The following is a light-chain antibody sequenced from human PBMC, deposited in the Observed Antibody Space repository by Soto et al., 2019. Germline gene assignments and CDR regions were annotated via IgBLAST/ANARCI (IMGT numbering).Light chain of an antibody. CDR2: GAS. Sequence: EIVMTQSPATLSVSPGERATLSCRASQSVSSNLAWYQQKPGQALRLLIYGASTRATGIPARFSGSGSGTAFTLTISSLQSEDFAVYYCQQYNNWPKTFGQGTKVDIK. J-gene: IGKJ1*01. CDR3: QQYNNWPKT. CDR1: QSVSSN. V-gene: IGKV3-15*01.